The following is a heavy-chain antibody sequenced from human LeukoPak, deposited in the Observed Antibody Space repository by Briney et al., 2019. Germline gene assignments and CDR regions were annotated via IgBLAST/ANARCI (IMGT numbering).Heavy chain of an antibody. CDR2: ISSSSSYI. D-gene: IGHD6-13*01. J-gene: IGHJ3*02. Sequence: PGGSLRLSCAASGFTFSSYAMSWVRQAPGKGLEWVSSISSSSSYIYYADSVKGRFTISRDNAKNSLYLQMNSLRAEDTAVYYCARDRVTSSSWYNDAFDIWGQGTMVTVSS. CDR3: ARDRVTSSSWYNDAFDI. V-gene: IGHV3-21*01. CDR1: GFTFSSYA.